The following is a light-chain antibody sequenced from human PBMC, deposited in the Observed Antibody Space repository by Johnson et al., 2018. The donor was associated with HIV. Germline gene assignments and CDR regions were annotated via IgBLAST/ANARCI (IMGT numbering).Light chain of an antibody. V-gene: IGLV1-51*02. CDR1: SSNIGNNY. Sequence: QSVLTQSPSVSAAPGQKVTISCSGSSSNIGNNYVSWYQQLPGTAPKLLIYENSKRPSGIPDRFSGSKSGTSATLGITGLQTGDEADYYCGTWDTSLSAGGVFGSGTKVTLL. J-gene: IGLJ1*01. CDR3: GTWDTSLSAGGV. CDR2: ENS.